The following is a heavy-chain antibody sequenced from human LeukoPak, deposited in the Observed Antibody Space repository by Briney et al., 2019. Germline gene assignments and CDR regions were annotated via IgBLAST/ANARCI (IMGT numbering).Heavy chain of an antibody. Sequence: PSETLSLTCTVSGGSISSSNYYWGWIRQPPGKGLEWIGYIYNSGSTKYNPSLKSRVTISVDTSKNLFSLKLTSVTAADTAVYYCATCRDEFGDYGFTSWGQGTLVTVSS. CDR3: ATCRDEFGDYGFTS. CDR1: GGSISSSNYY. V-gene: IGHV4-61*05. D-gene: IGHD4-17*01. CDR2: IYNSGST. J-gene: IGHJ5*02.